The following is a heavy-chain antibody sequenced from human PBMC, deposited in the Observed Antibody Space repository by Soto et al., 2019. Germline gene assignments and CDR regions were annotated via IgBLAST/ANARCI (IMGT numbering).Heavy chain of an antibody. Sequence: QVRLQESGPGLLKPSETLSLTCTVSGGSINTFYWSWVRQPAGKGLEWIGRIFSSGSTSFNPSLVSRVAMSVDTSKNHFSLNVSSVTAADMAVYYCAREGSYSAYNFAHGIQLWSFDFWGQGALVTVSS. J-gene: IGHJ4*02. D-gene: IGHD5-12*01. V-gene: IGHV4-4*07. CDR1: GGSINTFY. CDR2: IFSSGST. CDR3: AREGSYSAYNFAHGIQLWSFDF.